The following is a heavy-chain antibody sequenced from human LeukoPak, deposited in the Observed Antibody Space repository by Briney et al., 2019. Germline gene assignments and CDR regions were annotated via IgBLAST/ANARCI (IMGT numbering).Heavy chain of an antibody. CDR3: ARWSSSTDDAFDI. V-gene: IGHV4-39*07. Sequence: SETLSLTCTVSGGSISSSSYYWGWIRQPPGKGLEWIGSIYYSGSTYYNPSLKSRVTISVDTSKNQFSLKLSSVTAADTAVYYCARWSSSTDDAFDIWGQGTMVTVSS. CDR2: IYYSGST. J-gene: IGHJ3*02. D-gene: IGHD6-6*01. CDR1: GGSISSSSYY.